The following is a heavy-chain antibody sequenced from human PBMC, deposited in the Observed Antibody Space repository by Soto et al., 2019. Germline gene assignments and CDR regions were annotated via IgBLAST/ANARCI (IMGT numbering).Heavy chain of an antibody. CDR2: INPNSGGT. J-gene: IGHJ4*02. CDR1: GYTFTGDY. Sequence: ASVKVSCKASGYTFTGDYMRWGRQAPGQGLEWMGWINPNSGGTNYAQKFQGWVTMTRDTSISTAYMELSRLRSDDTAVYYCARGKSSGYDFYGDYWGQGTLVTVSS. CDR3: ARGKSSGYDFYGDY. D-gene: IGHD5-12*01. V-gene: IGHV1-2*04.